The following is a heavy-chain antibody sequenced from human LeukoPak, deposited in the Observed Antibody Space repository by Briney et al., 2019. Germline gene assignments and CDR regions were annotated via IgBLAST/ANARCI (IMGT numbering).Heavy chain of an antibody. CDR2: IYYSGST. CDR3: ARDWPAEYYYDTRGLLDY. Sequence: PSETLSFTCTVSGGSISSSSYYWGWIRQPPGKGLEWIGSIYYSGSTYYNPSLKSRVTISVDTSKNQFSLKLSSVTAADTAVYYCARDWPAEYYYDTRGLLDYWGQGTLVTVSS. J-gene: IGHJ4*02. CDR1: GGSISSSSYY. V-gene: IGHV4-39*07. D-gene: IGHD3-22*01.